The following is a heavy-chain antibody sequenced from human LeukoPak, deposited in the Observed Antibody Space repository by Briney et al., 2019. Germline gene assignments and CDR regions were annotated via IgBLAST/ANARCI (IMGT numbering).Heavy chain of an antibody. CDR1: GFTFSSYA. V-gene: IGHV3-30-3*01. J-gene: IGHJ5*02. D-gene: IGHD6-13*01. Sequence: PGGSLRLSCAASGFTFSSYAMHWVRQAPGKGLEWVAVISYDGSNKYYADSVKGRFTISRDNSKNTLYLQMNSLRAEDTAVYYCARDVGYSTARWWFDPWGQGTLVTVSS. CDR2: ISYDGSNK. CDR3: ARDVGYSTARWWFDP.